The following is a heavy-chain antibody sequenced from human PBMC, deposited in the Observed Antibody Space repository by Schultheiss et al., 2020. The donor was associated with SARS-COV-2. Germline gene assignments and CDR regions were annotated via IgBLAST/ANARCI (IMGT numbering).Heavy chain of an antibody. CDR1: GGSFSGYS. Sequence: SETLSLTCAVYGGSFSGYSWSWIRQPPGKGLEWIGEIYHSGSTNYNPSLKSRVTISVDTSKNQFSLKLSSVTAADTAVYYCAREGGSYWGDAFDIWGQGTMVTVSS. D-gene: IGHD1-26*01. CDR3: AREGGSYWGDAFDI. CDR2: IYHSGST. V-gene: IGHV4-34*01. J-gene: IGHJ3*02.